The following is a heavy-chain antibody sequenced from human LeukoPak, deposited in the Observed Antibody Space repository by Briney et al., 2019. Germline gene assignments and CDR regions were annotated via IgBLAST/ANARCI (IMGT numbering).Heavy chain of an antibody. J-gene: IGHJ4*02. CDR3: TRDRSASGSQNY. CDR1: GYTFTSYG. D-gene: IGHD1-26*01. Sequence: ASVKVSCKTSGYTFTSYGIGWVRQAPGQGLEWMAWISPYNGNTNYAQKLQGRVTVTTDTSTTTVYMELRSLGSDDTAMYYCTRDRSASGSQNYWGQGTLVTVSS. CDR2: ISPYNGNT. V-gene: IGHV1-18*01.